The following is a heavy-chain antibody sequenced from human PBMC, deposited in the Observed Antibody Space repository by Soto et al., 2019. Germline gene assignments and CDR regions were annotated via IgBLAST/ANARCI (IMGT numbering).Heavy chain of an antibody. D-gene: IGHD6-13*01. Sequence: GGSLRLSCAASGFTFSSYGMHWVRQAPGKGLEWVAVISYDGSNKYYADSVKGRFTISRDNSKNTLYLQMNSLRAEDTAVYYCAKGRGSSSSWYNYYYYYYGMDVWGQGTTVTVSS. CDR3: AKGRGSSSSWYNYYYYYYGMDV. CDR2: ISYDGSNK. J-gene: IGHJ6*02. CDR1: GFTFSSYG. V-gene: IGHV3-30*18.